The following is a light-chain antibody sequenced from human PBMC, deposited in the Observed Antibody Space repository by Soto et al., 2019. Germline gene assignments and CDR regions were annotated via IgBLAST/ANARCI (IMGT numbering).Light chain of an antibody. CDR1: SSNIGSNY. CDR3: AAWDESLSGVV. J-gene: IGLJ2*01. CDR2: RNS. V-gene: IGLV1-47*01. Sequence: QSALTQSPSASATPGQRVTISCSGSSSNIGSNYVYWYQQLPGTAPKLLIYRNSQRPSGVPDRFSGSISGTSASLAISGLRSEDEADYYCAAWDESLSGVVFGGGTKVTVL.